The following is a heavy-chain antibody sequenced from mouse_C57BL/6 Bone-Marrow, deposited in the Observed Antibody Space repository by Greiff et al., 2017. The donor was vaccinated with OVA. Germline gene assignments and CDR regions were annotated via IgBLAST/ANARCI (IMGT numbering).Heavy chain of an antibody. CDR1: GFNIKDDY. V-gene: IGHV14-4*01. J-gene: IGHJ2*01. Sequence: EVQLVESGAELVRPGASVKLSCTASGFNIKDDYMHWVKQRPEQGLEWMGRIDPENGDTEYPSKFQGKATITADTSTNTTYLQLSRLVSEGTAVYYCTPPGDSMDYCGQGTTLTVSS. CDR3: TPPGDSMDY. CDR2: IDPENGDT. D-gene: IGHD2-10*02.